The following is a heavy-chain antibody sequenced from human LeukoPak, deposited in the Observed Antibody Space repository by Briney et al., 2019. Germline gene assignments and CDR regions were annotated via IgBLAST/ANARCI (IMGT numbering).Heavy chain of an antibody. CDR1: GYSFTSYW. V-gene: IGHV5-51*01. Sequence: GESLKISCKGSGYSFTSYWIGWVRQMPGKGLEWMGIIYPGDSDTRYSPSFPGQVTISADKSITTAYLQWSTLKASDTAIYYCARSSPPDDFWSGFDYWGQGTLVTVSS. J-gene: IGHJ4*02. CDR3: ARSSPPDDFWSGFDY. CDR2: IYPGDSDT. D-gene: IGHD3-3*01.